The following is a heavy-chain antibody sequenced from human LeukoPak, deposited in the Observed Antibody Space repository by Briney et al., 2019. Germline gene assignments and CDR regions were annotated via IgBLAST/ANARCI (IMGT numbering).Heavy chain of an antibody. J-gene: IGHJ4*02. Sequence: SETLSLTCTVSVSGGSISNTNWWTWVRQPPGKGLEWIGEVNLQGSTNYNPSLKSRVAISVDKSENHISLKLTSVTAADTAVYYCAREGGPYRPLDYSGQGTLVTVAS. CDR2: VNLQGST. CDR3: AREGGPYRPLDY. V-gene: IGHV4-4*02. CDR1: GGSISNTNW.